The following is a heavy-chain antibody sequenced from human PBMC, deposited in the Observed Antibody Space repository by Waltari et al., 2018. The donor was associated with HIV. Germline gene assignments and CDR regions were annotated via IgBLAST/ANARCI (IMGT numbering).Heavy chain of an antibody. CDR1: GFTFSSYA. CDR3: AKCLGGSYSFDY. Sequence: EVQLLESGGGLVQHGGSLRLSCAASGFTFSSYAMSWVRQAPGKGLEWVSAISGSGGSTYYADSVKGRFTISRDNSKNTLDLQMNSLRAEDTAVHYCAKCLGGSYSFDYWGQGTLVTVSS. D-gene: IGHD1-26*01. V-gene: IGHV3-23*01. CDR2: ISGSGGST. J-gene: IGHJ4*02.